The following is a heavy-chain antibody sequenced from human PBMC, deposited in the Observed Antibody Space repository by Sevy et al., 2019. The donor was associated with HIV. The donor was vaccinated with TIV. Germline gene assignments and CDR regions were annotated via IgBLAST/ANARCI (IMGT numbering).Heavy chain of an antibody. CDR1: GGSISSGDYY. CDR3: ARGTVLLWFGELLTIGGYFDY. D-gene: IGHD3-10*01. J-gene: IGHJ4*02. Sequence: SETLSLTCTVSGGSISSGDYYWSWIRQPPGKGLEWIGYIYYSGSTYYNPSLKSRVTISVDTSKNQFSLKLGSVTAADTAVYYCARGTVLLWFGELLTIGGYFDYWGQGTLVTVSS. V-gene: IGHV4-30-4*01. CDR2: IYYSGST.